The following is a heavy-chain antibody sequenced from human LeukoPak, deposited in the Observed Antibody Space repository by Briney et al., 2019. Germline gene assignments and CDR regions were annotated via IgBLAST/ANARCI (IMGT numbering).Heavy chain of an antibody. V-gene: IGHV3-74*01. CDR3: ARGGVAGGNDY. J-gene: IGHJ4*02. CDR2: INSDGSTT. D-gene: IGHD3-10*01. CDR1: GFTFSRHW. Sequence: PGGSLRLSCAASGFTFSRHWMHWVRQAPGKGLEWLSFINSDGSTTSHAESVKGRFTISRDNAKNTLHLQMNSLRAEDTAVYYCARGGVAGGNDYWGQGTLVTASS.